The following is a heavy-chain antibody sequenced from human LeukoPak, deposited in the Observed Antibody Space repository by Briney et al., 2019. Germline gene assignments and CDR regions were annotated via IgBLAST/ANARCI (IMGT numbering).Heavy chain of an antibody. J-gene: IGHJ4*02. Sequence: SVKVSCKASGGTFSSYAISWVRQAPGQGLKWMGGIIPIFGTANYAQKFQGRVTITTDESTSTAYMELSSLRSEDTAVYYCARGSQDSSGYYYVGFDYWGQGTLVTVSS. CDR1: GGTFSSYA. V-gene: IGHV1-69*05. CDR2: IIPIFGTA. D-gene: IGHD3-22*01. CDR3: ARGSQDSSGYYYVGFDY.